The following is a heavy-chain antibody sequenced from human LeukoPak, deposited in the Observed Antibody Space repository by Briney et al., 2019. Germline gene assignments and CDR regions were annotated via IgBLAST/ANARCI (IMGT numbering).Heavy chain of an antibody. J-gene: IGHJ2*01. CDR3: AKGWHLDL. V-gene: IGHV3-21*04. Sequence: PGGSLRLSCAASGFTISSYSMNWVRQAPGKGLEWVSSIGSSSSYIYYADSVKGRFTISRDNAKNSLYLQMNSLRAEDTAVYYCAKGWHLDLWGRGTLVTVSS. CDR1: GFTISSYS. CDR2: IGSSSSYI.